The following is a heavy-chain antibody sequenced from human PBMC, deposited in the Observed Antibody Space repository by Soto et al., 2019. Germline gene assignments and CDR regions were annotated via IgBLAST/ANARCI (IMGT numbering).Heavy chain of an antibody. V-gene: IGHV6-1*01. CDR3: ASGWQLHY. D-gene: IGHD2-15*01. J-gene: IGHJ4*02. Sequence: SQTLSLTCAISGDSVSSNSATWDWIRQSPSRGLEWLGRTYYRSKWYYDYAVSVKSRITINPDTSKNQFSLQLNSVTPEDTAVYFCASGWQLHYWGQGTLVTVSS. CDR2: TYYRSKWYY. CDR1: GDSVSSNSAT.